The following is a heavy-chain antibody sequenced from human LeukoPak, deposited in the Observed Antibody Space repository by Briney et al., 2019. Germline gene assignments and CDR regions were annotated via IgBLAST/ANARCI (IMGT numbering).Heavy chain of an antibody. D-gene: IGHD3-10*01. V-gene: IGHV1-2*06. CDR2: INPNSGGT. CDR1: GSTFTGYY. CDR3: ARAYYGSGSYYGY. J-gene: IGHJ4*02. Sequence: ASVKVSCKASGSTFTGYYMHWVRQAPGQGLEWMGRINPNSGGTNYAQKFQGRVTMTRDTSISTAYMELSRLRSDDTAVYYCARAYYGSGSYYGYWGQGTLVTVSS.